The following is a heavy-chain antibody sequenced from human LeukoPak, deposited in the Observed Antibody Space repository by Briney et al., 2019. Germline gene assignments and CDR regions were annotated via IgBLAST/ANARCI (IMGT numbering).Heavy chain of an antibody. CDR1: GFTVSSNY. J-gene: IGHJ3*02. CDR2: IYSGGST. D-gene: IGHD3-22*01. CDR3: ASNYYDSSGYYYGIDAFDT. V-gene: IGHV3-53*01. Sequence: GGSLRLSCAASGFTVSSNYMSWVRQVPGKGLEWVSVIYSGGSTYYADSVKGRFTISRDNSKNTLYLQMNSLRAEDTAVYYCASNYYDSSGYYYGIDAFDTWGQGTMVTVSS.